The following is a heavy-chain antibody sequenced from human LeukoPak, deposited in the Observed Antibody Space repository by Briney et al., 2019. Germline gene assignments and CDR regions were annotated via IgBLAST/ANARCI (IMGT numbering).Heavy chain of an antibody. V-gene: IGHV3-33*06. CDR2: IWYDGSNK. CDR3: AKEGDIVVVPAAQGYYFDY. D-gene: IGHD2-2*01. J-gene: IGHJ4*02. CDR1: GFTFSSYG. Sequence: GGSLRLSCAASGFTFSSYGMHWVRQAPGKGLEWVAGIWYDGSNKYYADSVKGRFTISRDNSKNTLYLQMNSLRAEDTAVYYCAKEGDIVVVPAAQGYYFDYWGQGTLVTVSS.